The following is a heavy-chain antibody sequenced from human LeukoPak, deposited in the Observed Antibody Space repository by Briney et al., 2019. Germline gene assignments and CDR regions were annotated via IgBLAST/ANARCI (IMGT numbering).Heavy chain of an antibody. V-gene: IGHV3-23*01. CDR3: AKRGGGWLTENAFDI. D-gene: IGHD6-19*01. CDR2: IIASGGST. Sequence: PGGSLRLSCAASGFTYRHYAMSWVRQAPGKGLEWVSVIIASGGSTHYVDSVKGRFTISRDNPKNTLYLQMHSLRAEDTAVYYCAKRGGGWLTENAFDIWGQGTMVTVSS. J-gene: IGHJ3*02. CDR1: GFTYRHYA.